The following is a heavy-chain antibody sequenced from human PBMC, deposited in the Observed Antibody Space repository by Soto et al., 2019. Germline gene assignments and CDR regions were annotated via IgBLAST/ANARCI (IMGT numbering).Heavy chain of an antibody. D-gene: IGHD5-12*01. Sequence: QVQLVQSGAEVKKPGSSVKVSCKASGGTFSSYAISWVRQAPGQGLEWMGGIIPIFGTANYAQKFQGRVTIPADESTITAYLELSSLRSEDTAVYYGARYRNFLEMATISYSSYGMDVWGQGTTVTVSS. CDR1: GGTFSSYA. CDR3: ARYRNFLEMATISYSSYGMDV. V-gene: IGHV1-69*01. CDR2: IIPIFGTA. J-gene: IGHJ6*02.